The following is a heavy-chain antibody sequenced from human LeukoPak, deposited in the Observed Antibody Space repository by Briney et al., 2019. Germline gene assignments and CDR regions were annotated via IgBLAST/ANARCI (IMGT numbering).Heavy chain of an antibody. J-gene: IGHJ4*02. V-gene: IGHV3-53*05. Sequence: GGSLRLSCAASGFSVSSNYMSWVRQAPGKGLEWVSVIYSGGSTYYADSVKGRFTISRDNSKNTLYLQMNSLRAEDTAVYYCAKDAIAAAATGFDYWGQGTLVTVSS. CDR2: IYSGGST. CDR3: AKDAIAAAATGFDY. CDR1: GFSVSSNY. D-gene: IGHD6-13*01.